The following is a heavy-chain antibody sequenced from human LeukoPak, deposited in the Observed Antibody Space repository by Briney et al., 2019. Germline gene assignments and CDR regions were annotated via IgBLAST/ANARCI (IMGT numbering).Heavy chain of an antibody. CDR2: IASDGNST. CDR1: GFTFSNSW. V-gene: IGHV3-74*01. D-gene: IGHD4-23*01. Sequence: GGSLRLSCAGSGFTFSNSWMHWVRQAPGKGLVWVSRIASDGNSTTYADSVKGRFSISRDNAKNTLYLQMNSLRVEDTAVYYCARGRPHGNDYWGQGTLVTVSS. CDR3: ARGRPHGNDY. J-gene: IGHJ4*02.